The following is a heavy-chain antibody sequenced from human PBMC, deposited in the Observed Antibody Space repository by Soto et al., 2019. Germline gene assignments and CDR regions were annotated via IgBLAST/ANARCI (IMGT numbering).Heavy chain of an antibody. Sequence: TXESLRLSCAASGFTFSSYAMSWVRQAPGKGLEWVSAISGSGGSTYYADSVEGRFTISRDNSKNTLSLQMNSLRAEDTAVYYCAKDTAAAGTSSWFDPWGQGTLVTVSS. CDR2: ISGSGGST. CDR3: AKDTAAAGTSSWFDP. V-gene: IGHV3-23*01. CDR1: GFTFSSYA. J-gene: IGHJ5*02. D-gene: IGHD6-13*01.